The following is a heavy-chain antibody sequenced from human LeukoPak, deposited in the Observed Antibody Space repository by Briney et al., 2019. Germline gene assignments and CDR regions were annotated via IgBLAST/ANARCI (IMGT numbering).Heavy chain of an antibody. CDR2: ISSSGSTI. D-gene: IGHD3-10*01. Sequence: PGGSLRLSCAASGFTFSDYYMSWIRQAPGKGLEWVSYISSSGSTIYYADSVKGRFAISRDNSKNTLYLQMNSLRAEDTAVYYCAKTAPGSLRPYWGQGTLVTVSS. V-gene: IGHV3-11*01. CDR1: GFTFSDYY. CDR3: AKTAPGSLRPY. J-gene: IGHJ4*02.